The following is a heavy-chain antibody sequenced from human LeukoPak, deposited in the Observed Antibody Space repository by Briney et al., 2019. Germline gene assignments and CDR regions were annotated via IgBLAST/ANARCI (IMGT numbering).Heavy chain of an antibody. D-gene: IGHD4-17*01. CDR3: ATLPGGVTTPNPS. Sequence: SETLSLTCTVSGGSISSYYWSWIRQPAGKGLEWIGRISTSGSTNYNPSLKSRVTISLDTSKNQFSLKLTSVTAADTAVYYCATLPGGVTTPNPSWGQGTLVTVSS. J-gene: IGHJ5*02. CDR2: ISTSGST. CDR1: GGSISSYY. V-gene: IGHV4-4*07.